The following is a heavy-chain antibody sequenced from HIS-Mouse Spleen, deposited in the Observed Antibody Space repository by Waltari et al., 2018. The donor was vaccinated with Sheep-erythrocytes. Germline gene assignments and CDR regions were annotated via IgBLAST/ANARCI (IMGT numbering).Heavy chain of an antibody. CDR1: GFTFSSYS. CDR2: ISSSSSYI. Sequence: ELRLGESGGGVVKPGGSLRLSCAASGFTFSSYSMNGVRQAPGKGLGWVSSISSSSSYIYYADSVNVRFTISRDNAKNSLYLQMNSLRAEDTAVYYCARDRSNYFDYWGQGTLVTVSS. D-gene: IGHD3-10*01. V-gene: IGHV3-21*01. J-gene: IGHJ4*02. CDR3: ARDRSNYFDY.